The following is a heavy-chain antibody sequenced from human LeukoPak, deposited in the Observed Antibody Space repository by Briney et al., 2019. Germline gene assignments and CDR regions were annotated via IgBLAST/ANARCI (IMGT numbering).Heavy chain of an antibody. CDR1: GFTFSTYS. CDR3: ARVPYGNGWYWFDY. CDR2: ISYGSTSI. D-gene: IGHD6-19*01. V-gene: IGHV3-21*01. J-gene: IGHJ4*02. Sequence: GGSLRLSCAASGFTFSTYSMNWVRQAPGKGLEWVSSISYGSTSIYYADSLKGRFTISRDNAKNSLYLQMNSLRAEDTAVYYCARVPYGNGWYWFDYWGQGTLVTVSS.